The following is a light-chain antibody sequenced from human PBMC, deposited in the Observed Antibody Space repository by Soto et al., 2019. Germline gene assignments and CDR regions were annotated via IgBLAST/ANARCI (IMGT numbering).Light chain of an antibody. J-gene: IGKJ3*01. Sequence: EIVMTQSPGSLSVSPGERATLSCKASQSVSSNLAWYQQKHGQAPRLVIYGASTRATGISARFSGSGSGTEFTLTISSLQSEDSAVYYCQQYYVWPLTFGPGTKEDIK. CDR1: QSVSSN. V-gene: IGKV3-15*01. CDR2: GAS. CDR3: QQYYVWPLT.